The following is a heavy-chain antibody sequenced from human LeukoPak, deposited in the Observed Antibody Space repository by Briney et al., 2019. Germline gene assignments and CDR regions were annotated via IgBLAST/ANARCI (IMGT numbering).Heavy chain of an antibody. Sequence: ASVKVSCKASGYTFTNYDVNWVRQATGQGLEWMGWRNPNSGNTGYAQKFQGRVTMTTDTSISTAYMELSSLRSEDTAVYYCVRSYYEILTGFCGVDYWGQGTVVTVSS. D-gene: IGHD3-9*01. J-gene: IGHJ4*02. CDR2: RNPNSGNT. CDR3: VRSYYEILTGFCGVDY. V-gene: IGHV1-8*01. CDR1: GYTFTNYD.